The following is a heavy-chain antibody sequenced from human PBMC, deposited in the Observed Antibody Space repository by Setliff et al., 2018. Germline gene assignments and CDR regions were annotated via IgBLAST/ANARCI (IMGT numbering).Heavy chain of an antibody. J-gene: IGHJ4*02. CDR2: IYYSGST. CDR3: ARARYSGYVDY. Sequence: SETLSLTCTVSGCSISSGGYYWSWIRQHPGKGLEWIGYIYYSGSTYYNPSLKSRVTISVDTSKNQFSLKLSSVTAADTAVYYCARARYSGYVDYWGQGTLVTVSS. V-gene: IGHV4-31*03. D-gene: IGHD5-12*01. CDR1: GCSISSGGYY.